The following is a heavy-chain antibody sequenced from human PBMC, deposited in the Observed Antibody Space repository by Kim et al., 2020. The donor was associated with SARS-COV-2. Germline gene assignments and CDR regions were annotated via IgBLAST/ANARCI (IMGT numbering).Heavy chain of an antibody. Sequence: KGRFTISRDNSKNTLYLQMNSLRAEDTAVYYCAKTTYYYDSSGYLDAFDIWGQGTMVTVSS. CDR3: AKTTYYYDSSGYLDAFDI. V-gene: IGHV3-23*01. D-gene: IGHD3-22*01. J-gene: IGHJ3*02.